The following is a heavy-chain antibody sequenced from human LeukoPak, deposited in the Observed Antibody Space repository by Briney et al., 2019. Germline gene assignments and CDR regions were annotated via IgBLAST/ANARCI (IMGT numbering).Heavy chain of an antibody. CDR2: FDPEDGET. V-gene: IGHV1-24*01. J-gene: IGHJ4*02. D-gene: IGHD4-17*01. Sequence: ASVKVSCKVSGYTLTELSMHWVRQAPGQGLEWLGGFDPEDGETIYAQKFQGRVTMTEDTSTDTAYMELSSLRSADTAVYYCATVSMNGEAHYFDYWGQGALVTVSS. CDR1: GYTLTELS. CDR3: ATVSMNGEAHYFDY.